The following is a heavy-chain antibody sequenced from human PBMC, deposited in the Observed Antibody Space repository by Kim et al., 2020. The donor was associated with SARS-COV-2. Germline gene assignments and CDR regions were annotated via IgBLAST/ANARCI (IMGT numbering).Heavy chain of an antibody. J-gene: IGHJ4*02. D-gene: IGHD3-9*01. V-gene: IGHV2-5*02. CDR3: AHRDILTGYSPFDY. CDR1: GFSLSTSGVG. CDR2: IYWDDDK. Sequence: SCPTLVEPSQTLTLTCTFSGFSLSTSGVGVGWIRQPPGKALEWLALIYWDDDKRHSPSLKSRLTITKDTSKNQVVLTMTNMDPVDTATYYCAHRDILTGYSPFDYWGQGTLVTVSS.